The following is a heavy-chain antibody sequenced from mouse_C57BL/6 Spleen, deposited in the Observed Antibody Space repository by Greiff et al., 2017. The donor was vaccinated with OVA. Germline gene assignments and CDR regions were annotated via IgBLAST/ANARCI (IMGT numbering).Heavy chain of an antibody. CDR2: IRLKSDNYAT. D-gene: IGHD1-1*01. CDR3: TGPSPSDYYGSSYGYAMDY. J-gene: IGHJ4*01. CDR1: GFTFSNYC. Sequence: EVKLVESGGGLVQPGGSMKLSCVASGFTFSNYCMNWVRQSPEKGLEWVAQIRLKSDNYATHYAESVKGRFTISRDDSKSSVYLQMNNLRAEDTGSYYCTGPSPSDYYGSSYGYAMDYWGQGTSVTVSS. V-gene: IGHV6-3*01.